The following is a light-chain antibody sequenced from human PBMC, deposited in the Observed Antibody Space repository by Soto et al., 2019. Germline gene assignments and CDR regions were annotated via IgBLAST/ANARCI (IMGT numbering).Light chain of an antibody. CDR1: SSDVGGYNY. CDR2: EVT. V-gene: IGLV2-8*01. CDR3: SSYAGSNILL. Sequence: QSALTQPPSASGSPGQSVTISCTGSSSDVGGYNYVSWYQQHPGKAPKLMIYEVTKRPSGVPDRFSGSKSGNTASLTVSGLQAEDEADYYCSSYAGSNILLFGRGTKLTVL. J-gene: IGLJ3*02.